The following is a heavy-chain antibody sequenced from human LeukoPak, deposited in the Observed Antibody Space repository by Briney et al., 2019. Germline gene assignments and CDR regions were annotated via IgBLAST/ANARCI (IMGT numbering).Heavy chain of an antibody. Sequence: PGGSLRLSCAASGFTFSRYSMNWVRQAPGKGLEWVSSISSSSSYIYYTDSVKGRFTISRDNAKNSLYLQMNSLRAEDTAAYYCARDKVVGATIFDYWGQGTLVTASS. CDR1: GFTFSRYS. CDR2: ISSSSSYI. V-gene: IGHV3-21*04. J-gene: IGHJ4*02. CDR3: ARDKVVGATIFDY. D-gene: IGHD1-26*01.